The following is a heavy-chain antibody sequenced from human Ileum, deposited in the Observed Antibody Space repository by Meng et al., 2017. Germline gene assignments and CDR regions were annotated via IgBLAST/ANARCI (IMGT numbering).Heavy chain of an antibody. D-gene: IGHD2-21*01. CDR1: GFIFTNYD. CDR3: AKELANSRPFDY. V-gene: IGHV3-23*01. J-gene: IGHJ4*02. CDR2: VTIDGAT. Sequence: DVQLLGSGGGLIQPGGSLRLSCAASGFIFTNYDMSWVRQAPGKGPEWVSTVTIDGATHYADSVKGRFTISRDNSKNTLFLQMNSLRVEDTAIYYCAKELANSRPFDYWGQGTLVTVSS.